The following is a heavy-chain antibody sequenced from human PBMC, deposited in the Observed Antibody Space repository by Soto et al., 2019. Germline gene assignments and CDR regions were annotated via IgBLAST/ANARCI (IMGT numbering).Heavy chain of an antibody. Sequence: GGSLRLSCAASGFTFSSYAMHWVRQAPGKGLEWVAIISYDGTNKYYADSVKGRFSISRDNSKNTLYLQMNSLRAEDTAVYYCARDFNSDHPGSTDYWGQGILVTVSS. J-gene: IGHJ4*02. CDR3: ARDFNSDHPGSTDY. D-gene: IGHD3-10*01. CDR1: GFTFSSYA. V-gene: IGHV3-30-3*01. CDR2: ISYDGTNK.